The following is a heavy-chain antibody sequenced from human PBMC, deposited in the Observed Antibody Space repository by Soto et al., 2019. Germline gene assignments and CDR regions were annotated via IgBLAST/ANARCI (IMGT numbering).Heavy chain of an antibody. D-gene: IGHD2-15*01. CDR3: ARASSCYSSRGLDV. Sequence: QVQLQESGPGLVKPSQTLSLTCAVSGDSISSSGYYWSWIRQHPGKGLEWIGYTYYSGSTYYNPSLKSRVTLSVDTSKNQCSRKVSFVTAADTAMYYWARASSCYSSRGLDVWGQGTTVTVSS. V-gene: IGHV4-31*11. CDR1: GDSISSSGYY. J-gene: IGHJ6*02. CDR2: TYYSGST.